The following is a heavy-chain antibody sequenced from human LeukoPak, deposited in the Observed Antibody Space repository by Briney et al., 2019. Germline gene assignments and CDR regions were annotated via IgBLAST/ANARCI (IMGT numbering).Heavy chain of an antibody. CDR3: ARGVVIAPQTFDY. CDR2: IYYSGST. J-gene: IGHJ4*02. Sequence: PSETLSLTCSVSGRSISSTSCYWGWIRQPPGKGLEWIGYIYYSGSTNYNPSLKSRVTISVDTSKNQFSLKLSSVTAADTAVYYCARGVVIAPQTFDYWGQGTLVTVSS. V-gene: IGHV4-61*05. D-gene: IGHD2-21*01. CDR1: GRSISSTSCY.